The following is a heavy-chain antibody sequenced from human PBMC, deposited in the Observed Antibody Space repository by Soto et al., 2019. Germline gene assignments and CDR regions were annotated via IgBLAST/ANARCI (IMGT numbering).Heavy chain of an antibody. J-gene: IGHJ4*02. D-gene: IGHD2-15*01. CDR3: AKLAPCQSDTCYSRPLDY. Sequence: ASVKVSCKASGYTFATSGIGWVRQAPGQGLEWMGWITPYNGNTNYAQNVQGRMTMTTDTSTGTAYMEMRGLRSDDTAVYYFAKLAPCQSDTCYSRPLDYWGQGTLVTVSS. CDR2: ITPYNGNT. CDR1: GYTFATSG. V-gene: IGHV1-18*01.